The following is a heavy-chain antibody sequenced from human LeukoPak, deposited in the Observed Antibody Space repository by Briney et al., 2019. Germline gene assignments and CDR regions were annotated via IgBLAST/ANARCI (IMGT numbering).Heavy chain of an antibody. Sequence: GGSLRLSCAASGFTFSSYAMSWVRQAPGEGLEWVSAISGSGGSTYYADSVKGRFTISGDNSKNTLYLQMNSLRAEDTAVYYCAKGLGTWNDERGFDYWGEGTLVTVSS. CDR3: AKGLGTWNDERGFDY. CDR1: GFTFSSYA. CDR2: ISGSGGST. J-gene: IGHJ4*02. D-gene: IGHD1-1*01. V-gene: IGHV3-23*01.